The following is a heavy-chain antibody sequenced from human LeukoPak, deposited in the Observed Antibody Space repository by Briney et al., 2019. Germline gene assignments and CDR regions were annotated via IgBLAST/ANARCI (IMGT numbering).Heavy chain of an antibody. V-gene: IGHV3-21*01. Sequence: GGSLRLSCAASGFTFSSYSMNWARQAPGKGLEWVSSISSSSSYIYYADSVKGRFTISRDNAKNSLYLQMNSLRAEDTAVYYCASLGYCSGGSCYGRADAFDIWGQGTMVIVSS. CDR3: ASLGYCSGGSCYGRADAFDI. D-gene: IGHD2-15*01. CDR2: ISSSSSYI. J-gene: IGHJ3*02. CDR1: GFTFSSYS.